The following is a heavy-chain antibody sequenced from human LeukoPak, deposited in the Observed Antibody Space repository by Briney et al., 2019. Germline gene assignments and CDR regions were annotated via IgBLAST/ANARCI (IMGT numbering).Heavy chain of an antibody. J-gene: IGHJ4*02. V-gene: IGHV3-30*04. CDR2: ISYDGSNK. Sequence: GGSLRLSCAASGFTFSSYAMHWVSQAPGKGLEWVAVISYDGSNKYYADSVKGRFTISRDNSKNTLYLQMNSLRAEDTAVYYCARSSGYYRGYFDYWGQGTLVTVSS. CDR1: GFTFSSYA. D-gene: IGHD3-22*01. CDR3: ARSSGYYRGYFDY.